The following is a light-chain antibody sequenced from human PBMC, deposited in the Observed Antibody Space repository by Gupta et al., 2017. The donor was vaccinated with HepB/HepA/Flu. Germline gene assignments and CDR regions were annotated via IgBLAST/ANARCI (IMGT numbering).Light chain of an antibody. CDR2: GAS. Sequence: EIVMTQSPATLSVSPGERATLSCRASQSVSSNLAWYQQKPGQAPRLLIYGASTRATGIPDRFSCSGSGTEFTLTISSRQSEDFAVYYCQQYNNWHSFGQGTKVEIK. V-gene: IGKV3-15*01. CDR1: QSVSSN. J-gene: IGKJ1*01. CDR3: QQYNNWHS.